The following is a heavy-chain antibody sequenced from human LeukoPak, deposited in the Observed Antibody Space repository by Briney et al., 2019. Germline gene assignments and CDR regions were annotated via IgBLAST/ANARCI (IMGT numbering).Heavy chain of an antibody. D-gene: IGHD5-12*01. CDR1: GGSFSGYY. V-gene: IGHV4-34*01. CDR2: INHSGST. CDR3: ARAGWLRTKGYFDY. J-gene: IGHJ4*02. Sequence: PSGAPSLPCAVHGGSFSGYYWGWVRQPPRKGLGWVGEINHSGSTNYNPSLKSRVTISVDTSKNQFSLKLSSVTAADTAVYYCARAGWLRTKGYFDYWGQGTLVTVSS.